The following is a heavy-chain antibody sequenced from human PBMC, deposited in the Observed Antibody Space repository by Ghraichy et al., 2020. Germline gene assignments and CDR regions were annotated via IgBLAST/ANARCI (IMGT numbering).Heavy chain of an antibody. J-gene: IGHJ5*02. CDR2: ISGSGGST. D-gene: IGHD3-22*01. V-gene: IGHV3-23*01. Sequence: GGSLRLSCAASGFTFSSYAMSWVRQAPGKGLEWVSAISGSGGSTYYADSVKGRFTISRDNSKNTLYLQMNSLRAEDTAVYYCAKDEYYYDSSGYPRIWFDPWGQGTLVTVSS. CDR1: GFTFSSYA. CDR3: AKDEYYYDSSGYPRIWFDP.